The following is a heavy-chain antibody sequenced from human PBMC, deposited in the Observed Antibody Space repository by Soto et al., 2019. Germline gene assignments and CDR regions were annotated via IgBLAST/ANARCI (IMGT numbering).Heavy chain of an antibody. CDR1: GGSFSGYY. CDR3: ARGLLYSSSWTN. Sequence: SETLSLTCAVYGGSFSGYYWSWIRQPPGKGLEWIGEINHSGGTNYNPSLKSRVTISVDTSKNQFSLKLSSVTAADTAVYYCARGLLYSSSWTNWGQGTLVTVSS. CDR2: INHSGGT. D-gene: IGHD6-6*01. J-gene: IGHJ4*02. V-gene: IGHV4-34*01.